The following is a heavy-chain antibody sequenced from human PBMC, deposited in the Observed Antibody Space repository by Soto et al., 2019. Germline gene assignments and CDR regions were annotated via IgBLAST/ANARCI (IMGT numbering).Heavy chain of an antibody. J-gene: IGHJ3*02. CDR3: ATVLSAAFDI. CDR2: IDRSGGGT. V-gene: IGHV3-23*01. Sequence: PGGSLRLSCAASGFTFTTYGMSWVRQAPGKGLEWVCSIDRSGGGTYYRDSVKGRFTISRDNSKNTVYLQMNSLRAEDTALYYCATVLSAAFDIWGQGTMVTVSS. CDR1: GFTFTTYG.